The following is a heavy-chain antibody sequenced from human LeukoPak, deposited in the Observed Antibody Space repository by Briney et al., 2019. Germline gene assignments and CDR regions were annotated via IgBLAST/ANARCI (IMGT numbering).Heavy chain of an antibody. D-gene: IGHD3-22*01. CDR2: INPNSGGT. Sequence: ASVKVSCKASGYTFTGYYMHWVRPAPGQGLEWMGWINPNSGGTNYAQKFQGRVTMTRDTSISTAYMELSRLRSDDTAVYYCARKRRNYYDSSVDYWGQGTLVTVSS. CDR3: ARKRRNYYDSSVDY. J-gene: IGHJ4*02. CDR1: GYTFTGYY. V-gene: IGHV1-2*02.